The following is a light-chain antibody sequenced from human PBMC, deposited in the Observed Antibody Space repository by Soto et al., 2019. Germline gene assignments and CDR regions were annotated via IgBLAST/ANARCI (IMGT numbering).Light chain of an antibody. CDR2: KAS. CDR3: QQYSSYSPST. J-gene: IGKJ1*01. Sequence: DIQMTQSPSTLSASVGDRVTITCRASQGISIWLAWYQQKPGTAPKLLIYKASSLEGGVPSRFSGSGSGTEFTLTISSLQPDDFATYYCQQYSSYSPSTFGQGTKVEIK. CDR1: QGISIW. V-gene: IGKV1-5*03.